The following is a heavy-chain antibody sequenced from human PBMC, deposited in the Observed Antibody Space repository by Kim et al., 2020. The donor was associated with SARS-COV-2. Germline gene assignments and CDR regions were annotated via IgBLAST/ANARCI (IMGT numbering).Heavy chain of an antibody. J-gene: IGHJ6*02. D-gene: IGHD3-10*01. Sequence: ADSGKGRFTISRDNAKNSLDLQMNSLRAEDTALYYCVRDITFGVRGGMDVWGQGTTVTVSS. CDR3: VRDITFGVRGGMDV. V-gene: IGHV3-9*01.